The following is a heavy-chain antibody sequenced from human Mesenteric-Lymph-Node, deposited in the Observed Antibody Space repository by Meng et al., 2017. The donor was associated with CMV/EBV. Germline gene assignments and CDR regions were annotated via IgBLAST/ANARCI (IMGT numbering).Heavy chain of an antibody. V-gene: IGHV4-39*07. D-gene: IGHD3-22*01. CDR3: ARDRLFYYDTSGDGEKWFGP. Sequence: GSLRLSCTVSGGSISSSPYYWGWIRQPPGKGLEWIGCIYSGGTTYYNPSLKSRVTVSEDPSNNQFSLQLTSVTAADTAIYYCARDRLFYYDTSGDGEKWFGPWGQGTLVRLL. CDR1: GGSISSSPYY. J-gene: IGHJ5*02. CDR2: IYSGGTT.